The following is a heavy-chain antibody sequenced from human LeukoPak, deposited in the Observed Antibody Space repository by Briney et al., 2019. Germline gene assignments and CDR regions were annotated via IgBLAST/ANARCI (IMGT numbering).Heavy chain of an antibody. CDR2: IYSGGST. D-gene: IGHD4-17*01. CDR3: ARLTVYGDYGWGGAFDI. CDR1: GFTVSSNY. Sequence: GGSLRLSCEASGFTVSSNYMSWVRQAPGKGLEWVSVIYSGGSTYYADSVKGRFTISRDNSKNTLYLQMNSLRAEDTAVYYCARLTVYGDYGWGGAFDIWGQGTMVTVSS. V-gene: IGHV3-53*01. J-gene: IGHJ3*02.